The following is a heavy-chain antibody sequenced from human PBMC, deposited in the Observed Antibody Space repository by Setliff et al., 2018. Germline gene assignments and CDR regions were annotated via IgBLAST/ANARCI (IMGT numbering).Heavy chain of an antibody. V-gene: IGHV4-39*07. D-gene: IGHD3-3*01. Sequence: SETLSLTCTVSGGSISSSYYYWGWIRQPPGKGLEWIGEINHSGSTNYNPSLKSRVTISVDTSKNQFSLKLSSVTAADTAVYYCARSPITIFGVVLHPLDYWGQGTLVTVSS. CDR3: ARSPITIFGVVLHPLDY. CDR1: GGSISSSYYY. CDR2: INHSGST. J-gene: IGHJ4*02.